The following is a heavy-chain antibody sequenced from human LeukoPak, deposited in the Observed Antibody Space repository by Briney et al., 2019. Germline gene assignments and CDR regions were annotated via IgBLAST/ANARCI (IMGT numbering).Heavy chain of an antibody. V-gene: IGHV1-2*02. J-gene: IGHJ4*02. D-gene: IGHD6-19*01. Sequence: ASVKVSCKASGGTFSSYAISWVRQAPGQGLEWMGWINPNSGGTNYAQKFQGRVTMTRDTSISTAYMELSRLRSDDTAVYYCARSIAVAGTAGDNWGQGTLVTVSS. CDR2: INPNSGGT. CDR3: ARSIAVAGTAGDN. CDR1: GGTFSSYA.